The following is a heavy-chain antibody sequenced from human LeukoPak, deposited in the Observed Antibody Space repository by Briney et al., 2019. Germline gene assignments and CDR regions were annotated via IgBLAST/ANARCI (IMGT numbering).Heavy chain of an antibody. V-gene: IGHV4-39*01. J-gene: IGHJ6*02. CDR1: GGSISSSSYY. Sequence: SETLSLTCTVSGGSISSSSYYWGWIRQPPGTGLEWIGSIYYSGSTYYNPSLKSRVTISVDTSKNQFSLKLSSVTAADTAVYYCARLHCSSTSCYYYYYYYGMDVWGQGTTVTVSS. CDR2: IYYSGST. CDR3: ARLHCSSTSCYYYYYYYGMDV. D-gene: IGHD2-2*01.